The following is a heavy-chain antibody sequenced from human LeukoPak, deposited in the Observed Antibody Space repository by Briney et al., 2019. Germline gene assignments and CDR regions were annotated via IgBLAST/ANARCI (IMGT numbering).Heavy chain of an antibody. Sequence: PGGSLRLSCAASGFTFSSYAMSWVRQAPGKGLELVSAISGSGGSTYYADSVKGRFTISRDNSKNTLYMQMNSLRAEDTDVYYCAKDASYCGGDCYSGDWFDPWGQGTLVTVSS. V-gene: IGHV3-23*01. CDR1: GFTFSSYA. J-gene: IGHJ5*02. D-gene: IGHD2-21*02. CDR3: AKDASYCGGDCYSGDWFDP. CDR2: ISGSGGST.